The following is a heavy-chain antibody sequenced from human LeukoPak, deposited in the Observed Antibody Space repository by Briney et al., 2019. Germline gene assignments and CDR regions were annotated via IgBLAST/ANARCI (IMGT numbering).Heavy chain of an antibody. CDR3: ARDLTDIVVVVAATGPGGFDP. V-gene: IGHV3-21*01. D-gene: IGHD2-15*01. J-gene: IGHJ5*02. Sequence: GGSLRLSCAASGFTFSSYSMNWVRQAPGKGLEWVSSISSSSSYIYYAGSVKGRFTISRDNAKNSLYLQMNSLRAEDTAVYYCARDLTDIVVVVAATGPGGFDPWGQGTLATVSS. CDR2: ISSSSSYI. CDR1: GFTFSSYS.